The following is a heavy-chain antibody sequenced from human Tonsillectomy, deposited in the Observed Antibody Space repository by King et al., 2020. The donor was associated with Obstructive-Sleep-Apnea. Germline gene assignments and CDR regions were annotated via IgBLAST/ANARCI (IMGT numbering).Heavy chain of an antibody. Sequence: VQLVESGGGLVQPGRSLRLSCAASGFTFDDYAMHWVRQAPGKGLEWFSGISWNSGSIGYADSVKGRFTISRDNAKNSLYLQMNSLRPEDTALYYCAKDNTAGATGYFDYWGQGTLVTVSS. CDR3: AKDNTAGATGYFDY. V-gene: IGHV3-9*01. D-gene: IGHD5-12*01. CDR2: ISWNSGSI. J-gene: IGHJ4*02. CDR1: GFTFDDYA.